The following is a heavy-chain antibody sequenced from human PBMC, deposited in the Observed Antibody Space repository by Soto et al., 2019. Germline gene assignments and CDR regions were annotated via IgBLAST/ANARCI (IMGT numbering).Heavy chain of an antibody. V-gene: IGHV4-59*01. D-gene: IGHD3-22*01. J-gene: IGHJ3*02. Sequence: SETLSLACTVSGGSISSYYWSWIRQPPGKGQEWIGYIYYSGSTNYNPSLKSRVTISVDTSKNQFSLKLSSVTAADTAVYYCARDWPYYYDSSGYSLGDAFDIWGQGTMVTVSS. CDR1: GGSISSYY. CDR3: ARDWPYYYDSSGYSLGDAFDI. CDR2: IYYSGST.